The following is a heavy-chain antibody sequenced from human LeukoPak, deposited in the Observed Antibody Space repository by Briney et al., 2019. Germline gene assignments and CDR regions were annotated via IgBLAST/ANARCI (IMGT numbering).Heavy chain of an antibody. CDR3: ARDGEYSYGEFDY. CDR1: GFMFSTYW. Sequence: GGSLRLSCAASGFMFSTYWMTWVRQAPGKGLEWVANIKRDGSVKNYVDSVKGRFTISRDNAKNSLYLQMNSLRAEDTAVYYCARDGEYSYGEFDYWGQGTLVTVSS. J-gene: IGHJ4*02. CDR2: IKRDGSVK. D-gene: IGHD5-18*01. V-gene: IGHV3-7*01.